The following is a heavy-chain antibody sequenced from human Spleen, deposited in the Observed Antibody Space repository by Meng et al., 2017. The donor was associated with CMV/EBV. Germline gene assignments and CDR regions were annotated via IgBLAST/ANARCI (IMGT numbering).Heavy chain of an antibody. J-gene: IGHJ5*02. Sequence: SDFFWGWFRQPPGKGLEWIGSVYFTGTTYSTPSLKSRVTLSVDTSKNQFSLKLTSVTAADTAVYYCARDRLFPYCSSDSCYFWFDPWGQGTLVTVSS. CDR2: VYFTGTT. V-gene: IGHV4-39*07. CDR1: SDFF. CDR3: ARDRLFPYCSSDSCYFWFDP. D-gene: IGHD2-2*01.